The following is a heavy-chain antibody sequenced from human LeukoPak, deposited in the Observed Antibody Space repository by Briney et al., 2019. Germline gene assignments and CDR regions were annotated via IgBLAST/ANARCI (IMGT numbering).Heavy chain of an antibody. V-gene: IGHV1-18*01. CDR3: ARANHQYYYDSSGCYPTPTFDY. Sequence: EASVKVSCKASGYTFTSYGISWVRQAPGQGREWMGWISAYNGNTNYAQKLQGRVTMTTDTSTSTAYMELRSLRSDDTAVYYCARANHQYYYDSSGCYPTPTFDYWGQGTLVTVSS. CDR1: GYTFTSYG. CDR2: ISAYNGNT. J-gene: IGHJ4*02. D-gene: IGHD3-22*01.